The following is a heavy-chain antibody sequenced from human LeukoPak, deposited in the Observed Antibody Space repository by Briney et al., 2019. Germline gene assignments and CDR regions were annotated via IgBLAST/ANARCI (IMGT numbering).Heavy chain of an antibody. J-gene: IGHJ4*02. Sequence: GGSQRLFCTASGFTQLRWQANGVRQAPGKGLEWVSYISSSGNTIYYADSVKGRFTISRDNAKNPLYLQMNSLRAEDTAVYYSAREARARNYWGQGTLVTVSS. CDR2: ISSSGNTI. V-gene: IGHV3-48*03. CDR3: AREARARNY. CDR1: GFTQLRW.